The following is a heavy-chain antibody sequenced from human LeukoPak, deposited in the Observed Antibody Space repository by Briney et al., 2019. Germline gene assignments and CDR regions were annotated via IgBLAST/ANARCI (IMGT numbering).Heavy chain of an antibody. Sequence: ASVKVSCKASGYTFTNFDINWVRQATGQGLEWMGWMNPNSGNTGYAQKFQGRVTMTRNTSISTAYMELSSLRSEDTAVYYCARDSGTGSYHGWFDPWGQGTLVTVSS. D-gene: IGHD1-26*01. CDR1: GYTFTNFD. J-gene: IGHJ5*02. V-gene: IGHV1-8*01. CDR2: MNPNSGNT. CDR3: ARDSGTGSYHGWFDP.